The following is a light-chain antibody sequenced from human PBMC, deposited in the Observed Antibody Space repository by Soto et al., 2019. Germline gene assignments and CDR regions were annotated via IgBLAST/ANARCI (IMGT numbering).Light chain of an antibody. CDR2: DVS. V-gene: IGLV2-14*01. CDR1: SSDVGGYNN. J-gene: IGLJ1*01. CDR3: SSYTSSSTLEV. Sequence: QSVLTQPASVSGSPGQSITISCTGTSSDVGGYNNVSWYQQHPGKAPKLMIYDVSNRPSGVSNRFSGSKSGNTASLTISGLQDEDEADYYCSSYTSSSTLEVFGTGTKLTVL.